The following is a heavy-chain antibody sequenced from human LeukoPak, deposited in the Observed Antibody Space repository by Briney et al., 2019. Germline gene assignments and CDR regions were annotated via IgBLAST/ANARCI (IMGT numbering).Heavy chain of an antibody. CDR1: GYTFTGYY. CDR3: ARAPRWLQLEEAFDI. J-gene: IGHJ3*02. D-gene: IGHD5-24*01. Sequence: GASVKVSCKASGYTFTGYYMHWVRQAPGQGLEWMGWINPNSGGTNYAQKFQGRVTMTRDTSISTAYMELSRLRSDDTAVYYCARAPRWLQLEEAFDIWGQGTMVTVSS. V-gene: IGHV1-2*02. CDR2: INPNSGGT.